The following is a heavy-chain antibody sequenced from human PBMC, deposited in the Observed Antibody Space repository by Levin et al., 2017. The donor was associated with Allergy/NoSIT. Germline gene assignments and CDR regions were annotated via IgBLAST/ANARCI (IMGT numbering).Heavy chain of an antibody. CDR2: TSTYNDNI. CDR3: ATDRRRTFGGVIVGPTTFDY. Sequence: GESLKISCKASGYTFINYAISWVRQAPGQGLEWMGWTSTYNDNINYAQKFQGRVTMTTDTSTSTAYMELRSLRSDDTAVYYCATDRRRTFGGVIVGPTTFDYWGQGTLVTVSS. CDR1: GYTFINYA. V-gene: IGHV1-18*01. D-gene: IGHD3-16*02. J-gene: IGHJ4*02.